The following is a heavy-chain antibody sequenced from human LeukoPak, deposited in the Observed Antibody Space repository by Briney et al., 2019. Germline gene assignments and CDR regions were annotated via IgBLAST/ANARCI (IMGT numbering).Heavy chain of an antibody. CDR1: GYTFTNYY. CDR3: ARDRDGYNGGDY. CDR2: ISAYNVNT. V-gene: IGHV1-18*04. D-gene: IGHD5-24*01. J-gene: IGHJ4*02. Sequence: GASVKVSCKASGYTFTNYYIHWVRQAPGQGLEWMGWISAYNVNTNNAQKLQGRVTMTTDTSTSTAYMELRSLRPDDTAVYYCARDRDGYNGGDYWGQGTLVTVSS.